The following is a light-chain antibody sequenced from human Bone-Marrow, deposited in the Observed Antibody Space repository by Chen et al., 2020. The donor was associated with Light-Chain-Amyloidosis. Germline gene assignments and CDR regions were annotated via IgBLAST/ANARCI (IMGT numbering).Light chain of an antibody. CDR2: EVT. V-gene: IGLV2-14*01. J-gene: IGLJ1*01. CDR3: SSYTITSTLV. CDR1: SSDVGGDNH. Sequence: QSALTPPASVSGSPGQSITISCTGTSSDVGGDNHVSWYQQHPDKAPKLMIYEVTNRPSWVPDRFSGSKSDNTASLTISGLQTEDEADYFCSSYTITSTLVFGSGTRVTVL.